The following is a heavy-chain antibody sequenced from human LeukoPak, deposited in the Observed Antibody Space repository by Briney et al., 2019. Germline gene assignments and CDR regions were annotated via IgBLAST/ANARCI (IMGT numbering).Heavy chain of an antibody. J-gene: IGHJ4*02. V-gene: IGHV5-10-1*01. CDR3: ARQPGLAAAAID. D-gene: IGHD6-13*01. CDR2: IDPSDSYT. Sequence: GESLRISCKGSGYSFTSYWISWVRQLPGKGLEWMGRIDPSDSYTNYSPSFQGHVTVSADKSISTAYLQWSSLKASDTAMYYCARQPGLAAAAIDWGQGTLVTVSS. CDR1: GYSFTSYW.